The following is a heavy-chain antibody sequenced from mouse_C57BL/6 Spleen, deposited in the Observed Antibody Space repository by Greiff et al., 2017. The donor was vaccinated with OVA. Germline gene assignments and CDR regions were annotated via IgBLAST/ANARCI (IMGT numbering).Heavy chain of an antibody. J-gene: IGHJ2*01. Sequence: VQLQQSGPELVKPGASVTISCKASGYAFSSSWMNWVKQRPGKGLEWIGGIYPGDGDTNYNGKFKGKATLTADKSSSTAYMQLSSLTSEDSAVYFCARATTVVAADWGQGTTLTVSS. CDR2: IYPGDGDT. V-gene: IGHV1-82*01. CDR1: GYAFSSSW. CDR3: ARATTVVAAD. D-gene: IGHD1-1*01.